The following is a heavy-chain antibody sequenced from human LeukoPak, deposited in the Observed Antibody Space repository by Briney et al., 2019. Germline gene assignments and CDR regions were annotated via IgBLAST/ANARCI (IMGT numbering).Heavy chain of an antibody. V-gene: IGHV1-69*13. Sequence: ASVRVSCKASGGTFSSYAISWVRQAPGQGLEWMGGIIPIFGTANYAQKFQGRVTITADESTSTAYMELSSLRSEDTAVYYCAKEVAGDYYGMDVWGQGTTVTVSS. CDR1: GGTFSSYA. J-gene: IGHJ6*02. D-gene: IGHD6-19*01. CDR3: AKEVAGDYYGMDV. CDR2: IIPIFGTA.